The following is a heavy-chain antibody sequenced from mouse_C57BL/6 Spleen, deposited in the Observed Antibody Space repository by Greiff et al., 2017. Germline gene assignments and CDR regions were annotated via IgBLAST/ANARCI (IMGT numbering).Heavy chain of an antibody. J-gene: IGHJ4*01. Sequence: EVKLVESGGGLVKPGGSLKLSCAASGFTISDYGMHWVRQAPEKGLEWVAYISSGSSTIYYADTVKGRFTISRDNAKNTLFLQMTSLRSVDTAMYYCARGGYYDPYYAMDYWGQGTSVTVSS. V-gene: IGHV5-17*01. D-gene: IGHD2-4*01. CDR2: ISSGSSTI. CDR1: GFTISDYG. CDR3: ARGGYYDPYYAMDY.